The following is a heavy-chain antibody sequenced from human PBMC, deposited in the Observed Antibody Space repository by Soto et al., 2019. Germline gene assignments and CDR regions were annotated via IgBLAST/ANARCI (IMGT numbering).Heavy chain of an antibody. V-gene: IGHV4-31*03. CDR3: ARRSSSNWSWFDY. CDR1: GGSISSGDYY. CDR2: IYYSGNT. J-gene: IGHJ4*02. Sequence: QVQLQESGPGLVKPSQTLSLTCTVSGGSISSGDYYWSWIRQHPGKGLEWIGYIYYSGNTYYNPSLKSRVTISVDTSKNQFSLKLSSVTAADTAVYYCARRSSSNWSWFDYWGQGTLVTVSS. D-gene: IGHD6-13*01.